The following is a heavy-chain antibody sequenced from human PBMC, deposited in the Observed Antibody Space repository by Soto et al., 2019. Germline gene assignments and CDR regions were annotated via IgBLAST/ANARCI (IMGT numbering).Heavy chain of an antibody. Sequence: QVHLVQSGPEVKKPGASVRVSCKASGYTFTNYGISWLRPAPGQGLEWMGWISAYNGDTNFAQKVQGRISLTTDTSTSTDYIDLWSLTSAATAMYYCARDTLGTETTALLDPWGQGTLVTVSS. CDR2: ISAYNGDT. CDR1: GYTFTNYG. CDR3: ARDTLGTETTALLDP. D-gene: IGHD1-1*01. J-gene: IGHJ5*02. V-gene: IGHV1-18*04.